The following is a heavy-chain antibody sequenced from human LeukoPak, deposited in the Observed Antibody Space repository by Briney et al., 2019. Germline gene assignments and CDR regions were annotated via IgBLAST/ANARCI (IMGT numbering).Heavy chain of an antibody. J-gene: IGHJ2*01. D-gene: IGHD1-26*01. CDR2: ISYDGSNK. CDR1: GFTFSSYA. Sequence: GGSLRLSCAASGFTFSSYAMHWVRQAPGKGLEWVAVISYDGSNKYYADSVKGRFTISRDNSKNTLYLQMNSLRAEDTAVYYCAKENSGSYYGHWYFDLWGRGTLVTVSS. CDR3: AKENSGSYYGHWYFDL. V-gene: IGHV3-30-3*01.